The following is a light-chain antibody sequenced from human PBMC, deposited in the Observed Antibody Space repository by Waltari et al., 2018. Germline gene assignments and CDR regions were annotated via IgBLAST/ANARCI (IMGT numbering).Light chain of an antibody. V-gene: IGKV3D-15*01. CDR3: QQYDYWPWT. CDR2: DTS. Sequence: EIVMTQSPATLSVSPGEGATLSCRASQSLIRRPFAWYQQKPGQAPRLLIYDTSTRATGSPARFSGSGSGTEFTLTISSLQSEDFATYYCQQYDYWPWTFGQGTRVETK. J-gene: IGKJ1*01. CDR1: QSLIRRP.